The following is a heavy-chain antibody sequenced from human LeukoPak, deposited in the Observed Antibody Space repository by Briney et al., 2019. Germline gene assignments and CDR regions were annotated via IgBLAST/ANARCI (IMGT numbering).Heavy chain of an antibody. D-gene: IGHD3-10*01. CDR3: AKEKYYGSD. J-gene: IGHJ4*02. V-gene: IGHV3-13*01. CDR1: GFTFSSSD. CDR2: IGSGGDT. Sequence: GGSLRLSCAASGFTFSSSDMHWVRQVTGKGLEWFSAIGSGGDTYYPDSVKGRFTISRENPKNTLYLQMNSLRAEDTAVYYCAKEKYYGSDWGQGTLVTVSS.